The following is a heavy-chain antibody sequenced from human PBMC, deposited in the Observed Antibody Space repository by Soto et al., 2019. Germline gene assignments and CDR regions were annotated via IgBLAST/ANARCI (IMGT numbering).Heavy chain of an antibody. CDR2: IYYSGST. Sequence: SETLSLTCTVSGGPISSGDYYWSWIRQPPGRGLEWIGYIYYSGSTYYNPSLKSRVTISVDTSKNQFSLKLSSVTAADTAVYYCARIKRITIFGVVIDKPRPYYYYGMDVWGQGTTVTVSS. V-gene: IGHV4-30-4*01. CDR1: GGPISSGDYY. CDR3: ARIKRITIFGVVIDKPRPYYYYGMDV. D-gene: IGHD3-3*01. J-gene: IGHJ6*02.